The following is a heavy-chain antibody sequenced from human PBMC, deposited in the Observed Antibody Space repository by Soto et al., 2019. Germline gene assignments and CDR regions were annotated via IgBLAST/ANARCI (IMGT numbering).Heavy chain of an antibody. CDR3: ASSSNYYYYMDV. J-gene: IGHJ6*03. CDR1: GFTFSSYA. Sequence: PGGSLRLSCAASGFTFSSYAMSWVRQAPGKGLEWVSAISGSGGSTYYADSVKGRFTISRDNSKNTLYLQMNSLRAEDTAVYHCASSSNYYYYMDVWGKGTTVTVSS. V-gene: IGHV3-23*01. CDR2: ISGSGGST. D-gene: IGHD6-6*01.